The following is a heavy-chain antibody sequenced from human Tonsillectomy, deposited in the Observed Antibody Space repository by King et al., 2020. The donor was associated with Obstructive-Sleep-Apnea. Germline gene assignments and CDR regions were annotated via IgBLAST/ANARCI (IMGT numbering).Heavy chain of an antibody. Sequence: QLQESGPGLVKPSETLSLTCTVSGGSLSSSSYYWGWIRKPPVKGLEWIECIYYTGSTYYNPSLKSRVTISVDTSRNQFSLKLSSVTAADTAVYYCASVRYSYGYLSAFDIWGQGTMVTVSS. CDR2: IYYTGST. D-gene: IGHD5-18*01. CDR1: GGSLSSSSYY. V-gene: IGHV4-39*07. J-gene: IGHJ3*02. CDR3: ASVRYSYGYLSAFDI.